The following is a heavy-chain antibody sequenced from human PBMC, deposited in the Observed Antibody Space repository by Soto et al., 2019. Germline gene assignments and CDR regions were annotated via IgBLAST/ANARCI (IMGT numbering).Heavy chain of an antibody. CDR3: ARGSRYSFDY. D-gene: IGHD2-2*01. Sequence: SVKVSCKASGYTFTAYYIHWVRQAPGQGLEWMGWTNPNSGGTKYVQRFQGWVTMTWDTSISTAYMEVSRLRSDDTAVYYCARGSRYSFDYWGQGTLVTVSS. CDR1: GYTFTAYY. J-gene: IGHJ4*02. CDR2: TNPNSGGT. V-gene: IGHV1-2*04.